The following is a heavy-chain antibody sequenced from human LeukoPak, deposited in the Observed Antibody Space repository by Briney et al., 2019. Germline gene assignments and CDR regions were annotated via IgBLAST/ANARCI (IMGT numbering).Heavy chain of an antibody. CDR1: GFTFSDYY. Sequence: GGSLRLSCAASGFTFSDYYMSWIRQAPGKGLEWVSYISSSGSTIYYADSVKGRFTISRDNAKNSLYLQMNSLRAEDTAVYYCARDFRPTYYYGSGTPRGGFDPWGQGTLVTVSS. CDR3: ARDFRPTYYYGSGTPRGGFDP. V-gene: IGHV3-11*01. J-gene: IGHJ5*02. D-gene: IGHD3-10*01. CDR2: ISSSGSTI.